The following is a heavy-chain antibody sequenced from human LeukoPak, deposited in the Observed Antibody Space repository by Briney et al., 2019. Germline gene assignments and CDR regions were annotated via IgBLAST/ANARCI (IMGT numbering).Heavy chain of an antibody. CDR3: AKDSTMTSLYYYYGMDV. V-gene: IGHV3-23*01. D-gene: IGHD4-17*01. Sequence: GGSLRLSCAASGFTFSSYVMSWVRQAPGKGLEWVSGISGSGGSTYYADSVKGRFTISRDNSKNTLYLQMNSLRAEDTAVYYCAKDSTMTSLYYYYGMDVWGKGTTVTVSS. CDR2: ISGSGGST. J-gene: IGHJ6*04. CDR1: GFTFSSYV.